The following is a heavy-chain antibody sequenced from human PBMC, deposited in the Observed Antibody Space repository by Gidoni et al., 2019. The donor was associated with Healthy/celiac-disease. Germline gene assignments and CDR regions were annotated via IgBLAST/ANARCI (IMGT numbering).Heavy chain of an antibody. Sequence: QVQLVESGGGVVQPGRSLRLSCAASGFTFSSYAIHWVRQAPGKGLEWVAVISYDGSNKYYADPVKGRFTISRDNSKNTLYLQMNSLRAEDTAVYYWARELAGVGARRVARNYGMDVWGQGTTVTVSS. CDR3: ARELAGVGARRVARNYGMDV. CDR2: ISYDGSNK. D-gene: IGHD1-26*01. J-gene: IGHJ6*02. CDR1: GFTFSSYA. V-gene: IGHV3-30-3*01.